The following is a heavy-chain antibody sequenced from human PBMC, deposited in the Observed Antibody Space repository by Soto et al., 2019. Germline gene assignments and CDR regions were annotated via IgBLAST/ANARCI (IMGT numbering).Heavy chain of an antibody. J-gene: IGHJ4*02. CDR1: GFTFSGYG. CDR2: ISYDGSNK. V-gene: IGHV3-30*18. CDR3: AKDFRIAARRSAFDY. Sequence: PGGSLRLSCGASGFTFSGYGMRWVRQAPGKGLEWVAVISYDGSNKYYADSVKGRFTISRDNSKNTLYLQMNSLRAEDTAVYYCAKDFRIAARRSAFDYWGQGTLVTVSS. D-gene: IGHD6-6*01.